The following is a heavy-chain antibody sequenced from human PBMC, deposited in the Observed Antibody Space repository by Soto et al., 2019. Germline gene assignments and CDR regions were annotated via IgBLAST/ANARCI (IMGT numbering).Heavy chain of an antibody. CDR1: GLTFSSYG. CDR2: IWYDGSNK. V-gene: IGHV3-33*01. Sequence: QVQLVESGGGVVQPGRSLRLSCAASGLTFSSYGMHWVRQAPGKGLEWVAVIWYDGSNKYYANSVKGRFTISRDNSKNTLYLQMNSLRAEDTAVYYCARELGGPPIAVAGTLDYWGQGTLVTVSS. CDR3: ARELGGPPIAVAGTLDY. D-gene: IGHD6-19*01. J-gene: IGHJ4*02.